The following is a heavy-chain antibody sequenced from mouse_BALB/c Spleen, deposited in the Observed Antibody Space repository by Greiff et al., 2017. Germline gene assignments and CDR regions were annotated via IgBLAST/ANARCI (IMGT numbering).Heavy chain of an antibody. CDR2: IRNKANGYTT. CDR3: ARIYDDYDGYFDV. J-gene: IGHJ1*01. D-gene: IGHD2-4*01. V-gene: IGHV7-3*02. CDR1: GFTFTDYY. Sequence: DVKLVESGGGLVQPGGSLRLSCATSGFTFTDYYMSWVRQPPGKALEWLGFIRNKANGYTTEYSASVKGRFTISRDNSQSILYLQMNTLRAEDSATYYCARIYDDYDGYFDVWGAGTTVTVSA.